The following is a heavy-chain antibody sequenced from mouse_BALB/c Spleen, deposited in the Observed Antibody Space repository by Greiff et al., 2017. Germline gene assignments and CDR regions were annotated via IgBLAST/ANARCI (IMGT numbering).Heavy chain of an antibody. J-gene: IGHJ2*01. Sequence: DVKLVESGGGLVKPGGSLKLSCAASGFTFSSYAMSWVRQTPEKRLEWVASISSGGSTYYPDSVKGRFTISRDNARNILYLQMSSLRSEDTAMYYCARGSRNYDYFDYWGQGTTLTVSS. CDR2: ISSGGST. CDR3: ARGSRNYDYFDY. CDR1: GFTFSSYA. D-gene: IGHD2-1*01. V-gene: IGHV5-6-5*01.